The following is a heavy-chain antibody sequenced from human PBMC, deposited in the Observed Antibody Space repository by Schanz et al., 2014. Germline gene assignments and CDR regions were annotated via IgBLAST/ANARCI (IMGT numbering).Heavy chain of an antibody. J-gene: IGHJ3*02. CDR2: ISSRSSHI. Sequence: EVQLLESGGGLVQPGGSLRLSCATSGFSFSSYAINWVRQAPGKGLEWVSSISSRSSHIYYADSVKGRFTVSRDNAKNSVYLQMNSLRAEDTAVYYCAKGRFGELSAFDSWGQGTMVTVPS. D-gene: IGHD3-10*01. CDR3: AKGRFGELSAFDS. CDR1: GFSFSSYA. V-gene: IGHV3-21*04.